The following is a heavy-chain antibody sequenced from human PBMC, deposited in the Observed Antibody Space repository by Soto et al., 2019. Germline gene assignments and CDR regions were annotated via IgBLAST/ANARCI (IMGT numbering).Heavy chain of an antibody. CDR2: IYYSGST. V-gene: IGHV4-31*03. J-gene: IGHJ5*02. CDR3: ARERNCSGGSCYFGESNWFDP. CDR1: GGSISSGGYY. D-gene: IGHD2-15*01. Sequence: QVQLQESGPGLVKPSQTLSLTCTVSGGSISSGGYYWSWIRQHPGKGLEWIGYIYYSGSTYYNPSLKSRVTISVDTSKNQFSLKLSSVTAADTAVYYCARERNCSGGSCYFGESNWFDPWGQGTLVTVSS.